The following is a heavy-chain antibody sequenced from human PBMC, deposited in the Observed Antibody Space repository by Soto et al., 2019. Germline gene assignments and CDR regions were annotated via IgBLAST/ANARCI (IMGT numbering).Heavy chain of an antibody. Sequence: QVQLVQSGAEVKKPGASVKVSCKASGYTFTSYGISWVRQAPGQGLEWMGWISAYNGNTNYAQKLQGRVTMTTDTSTSTAYMELRSLRSDDTAVYYCARDRPRYSREQPYHQSYYYYGMDVWGQGTTVTVSS. V-gene: IGHV1-18*01. J-gene: IGHJ6*02. D-gene: IGHD6-13*01. CDR1: GYTFTSYG. CDR3: ARDRPRYSREQPYHQSYYYYGMDV. CDR2: ISAYNGNT.